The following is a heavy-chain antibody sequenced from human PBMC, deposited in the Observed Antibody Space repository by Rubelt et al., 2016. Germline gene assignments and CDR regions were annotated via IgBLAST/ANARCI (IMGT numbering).Heavy chain of an antibody. D-gene: IGHD6-19*01. CDR3: ARSGWFVSYAFDI. CDR1: GYTLTSYG. CDR2: ISAYNGNT. J-gene: IGHJ3*02. Sequence: QVQLVQSGAEVKKPGAPVKVSCKASGYTLTSYGISWVRQAPGQGLEWMGWISAYNGNTNYARKVQGGVTMNTDTSTGTAYMKRRSLRSDGTAVNYGARSGWFVSYAFDIWGQGTMVTVSS. V-gene: IGHV1-18*01.